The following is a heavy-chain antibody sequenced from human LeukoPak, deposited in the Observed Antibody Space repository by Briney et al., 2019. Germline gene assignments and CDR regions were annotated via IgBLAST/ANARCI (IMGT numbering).Heavy chain of an antibody. CDR2: ISGYNGHT. CDR3: ARAGNRRLHYENLAFDI. J-gene: IGHJ3*02. CDR1: GYTFTNYV. V-gene: IGHV1-18*01. D-gene: IGHD3-22*01. Sequence: GASVKVSCKASGYTFTNYVLSWVRQAPGQGLEWMGWISGYNGHTNYAQKFKDRVTMTRDTSTSTAYMELRSLGSDDTAVYYCARAGNRRLHYENLAFDIWGQGTMVTVSS.